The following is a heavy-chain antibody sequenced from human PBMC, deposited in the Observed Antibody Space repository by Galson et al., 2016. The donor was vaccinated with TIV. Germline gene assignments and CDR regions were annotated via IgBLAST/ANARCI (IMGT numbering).Heavy chain of an antibody. V-gene: IGHV1-24*01. Sequence: SVKVSCKVSKYTLTELSMHWVRQAPGKGLEWMGGFDPEQGKTIYAQKFQGRVTMTEDTSTDTAFMELSSLRFEDTAVYYCATVAWFPGLSLDNWGQGTLATVSS. CDR2: FDPEQGKT. CDR1: KYTLTELS. CDR3: ATVAWFPGLSLDN. J-gene: IGHJ4*02. D-gene: IGHD2/OR15-2a*01.